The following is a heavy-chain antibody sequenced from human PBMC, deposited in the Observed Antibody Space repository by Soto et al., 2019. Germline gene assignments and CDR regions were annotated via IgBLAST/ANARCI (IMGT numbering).Heavy chain of an antibody. CDR1: GASISGYH. V-gene: IGHV4-59*08. CDR3: ARGFAIDWYTYYFDY. J-gene: IGHJ4*02. CDR2: ISYSGAT. Sequence: QVQLQESGPGLVKPSETLSLTCTVSGASISGYHWSWIRQSPGKGLECLGYISYSGATNYNPSLKSRLTMSIDTSKNHFSLQLNSVTAADTAVYYCARGFAIDWYTYYFDYWGQGPLVTDSS. D-gene: IGHD3-9*01.